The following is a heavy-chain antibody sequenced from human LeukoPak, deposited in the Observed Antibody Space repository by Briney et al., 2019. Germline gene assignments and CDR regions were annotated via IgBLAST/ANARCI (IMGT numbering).Heavy chain of an antibody. CDR3: ARTTMETQYFDR. V-gene: IGHV3-74*03. CDR1: GFKLSSDY. D-gene: IGHD1-1*01. J-gene: IGHJ4*02. CDR2: LKSDGSST. Sequence: PGGSLRLSCAASGFKLSSDYMAWVRQGPGKGLVWVSRLKSDGSSTKYADFVQGRFTISRDDAKNTLYLQMTSVRVEDAAVYYCARTTMETQYFDRWGQGTLVTVSS.